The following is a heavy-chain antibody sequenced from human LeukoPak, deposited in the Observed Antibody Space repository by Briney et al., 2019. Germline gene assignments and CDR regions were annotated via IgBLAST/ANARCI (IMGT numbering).Heavy chain of an antibody. CDR3: VRRKANSDGEFDF. CDR2: ISSSGSSI. CDR1: GFTLRSYN. V-gene: IGHV3-21*01. D-gene: IGHD3-10*01. J-gene: IGHJ5*01. Sequence: GGPPRLSCAASGFTLRSYNMQWVRQARGGAVDWVSFISSSGSSITYADSVEGRFTISRNNVKNSLYLQMNSLRAEDTAVYYCVRRKANSDGEFDFWGQGTLVTVSS.